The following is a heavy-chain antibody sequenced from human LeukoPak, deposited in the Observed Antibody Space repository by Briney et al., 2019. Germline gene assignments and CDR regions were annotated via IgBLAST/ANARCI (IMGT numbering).Heavy chain of an antibody. V-gene: IGHV3-21*01. D-gene: IGHD5-12*01. J-gene: IGHJ4*02. Sequence: GGSLRLSCAASGFTFSSYAMSWVRQAPGKGLEWVSSISSSSSYIYYADSVKGRFTISRDNAKNSLYLQMNSLRAEDTAVYYCARDPRMGYDYWGQGTLVTVSS. CDR3: ARDPRMGYDY. CDR2: ISSSSSYI. CDR1: GFTFSSYA.